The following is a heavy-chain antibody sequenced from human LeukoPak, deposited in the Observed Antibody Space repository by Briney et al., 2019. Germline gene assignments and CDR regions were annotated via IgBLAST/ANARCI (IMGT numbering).Heavy chain of an antibody. CDR2: IYTSGST. Sequence: KTSETLSLTCTVSGGSISSYYWSWIRQPAGKGLEWIGRIYTSGSTNYNPSLKSRVTMSVDTSKNQFSLKLSSVTAADTAVYYCARGGTGTTFWFVAFDIWGQGTMVTVSS. J-gene: IGHJ3*02. CDR3: ARGGTGTTFWFVAFDI. D-gene: IGHD1-7*01. CDR1: GGSISSYY. V-gene: IGHV4-4*07.